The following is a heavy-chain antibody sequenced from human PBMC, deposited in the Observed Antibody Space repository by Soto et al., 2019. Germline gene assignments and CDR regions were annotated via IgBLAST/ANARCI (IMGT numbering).Heavy chain of an antibody. CDR1: GDSISSPKW. Sequence: QVQLQESGPGLVKPSGTLSLTCAVSGDSISSPKWWTWLRQPPGKGLEWIGDLLHSGTTNYNPSLKSRVILSVDKSQNQFSLSLTSVTAADKAIYYCAYSSGWYRHDVWGQGTSVTVSS. CDR2: LLHSGTT. CDR3: AYSSGWYRHDV. J-gene: IGHJ3*01. D-gene: IGHD6-19*01. V-gene: IGHV4-4*02.